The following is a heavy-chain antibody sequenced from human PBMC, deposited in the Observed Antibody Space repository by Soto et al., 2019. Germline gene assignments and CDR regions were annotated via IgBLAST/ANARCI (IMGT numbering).Heavy chain of an antibody. D-gene: IGHD2-21*02. Sequence: PGGSLRLSCAASGFTFSSYWMSWVRQAPGKGLEWVANIKPDGSEKNYVGSVRGRFTISRDNAKNSVYLQMNSLRAEDTAVYYCARDTASDMTLDFWGQGTLVTVSS. CDR2: IKPDGSEK. CDR3: ARDTASDMTLDF. V-gene: IGHV3-7*01. J-gene: IGHJ4*02. CDR1: GFTFSSYW.